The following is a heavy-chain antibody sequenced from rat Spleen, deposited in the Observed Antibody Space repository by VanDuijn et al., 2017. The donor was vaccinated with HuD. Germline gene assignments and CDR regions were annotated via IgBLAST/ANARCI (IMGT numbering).Heavy chain of an antibody. J-gene: IGHJ4*01. CDR2: ISYEGSGT. CDR3: ARPDSSLYVMDA. CDR1: GFTFSDYY. D-gene: IGHD1-2*01. Sequence: EVQLVESDGGLVQPGRSLKLSCAASGFTFSDYYMAWVRQAPKKGLEWVASISYEGSGTYYGDSVKGRFTVSRDNAKSTLYLQINSLRSEDTATYFCARPDSSLYVMDAWGQGASVTVSS. V-gene: IGHV5-22*01.